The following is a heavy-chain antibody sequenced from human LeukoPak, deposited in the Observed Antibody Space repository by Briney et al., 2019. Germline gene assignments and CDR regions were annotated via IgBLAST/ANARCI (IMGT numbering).Heavy chain of an antibody. Sequence: GGSLRLSCVVSGFTLSSYGMNWVRQAPGKGLEWVSYMSSSGSVTYYADSMKGRFTISRDAANNSLYLQMNRLRAEDTGVYYCARDRSGWYYFDSWGQGTLATVSS. CDR1: GFTLSSYG. CDR3: ARDRSGWYYFDS. CDR2: MSSSGSVT. V-gene: IGHV3-48*03. J-gene: IGHJ4*02. D-gene: IGHD6-19*01.